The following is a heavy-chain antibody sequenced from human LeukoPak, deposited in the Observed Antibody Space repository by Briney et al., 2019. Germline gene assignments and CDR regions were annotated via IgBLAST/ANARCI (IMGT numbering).Heavy chain of an antibody. V-gene: IGHV1-24*01. Sequence: ASVKVSCKVSGYTLTELSMHWVRQAPGKGLEWMGGFDPEDGGTTYAQMFQGRVTMTEDTSTDTAYMELSSLRSEDTAVYYCATEPNPPIAYGGHYWGQGTLVTVSS. J-gene: IGHJ4*02. CDR1: GYTLTELS. D-gene: IGHD4-17*01. CDR3: ATEPNPPIAYGGHY. CDR2: FDPEDGGT.